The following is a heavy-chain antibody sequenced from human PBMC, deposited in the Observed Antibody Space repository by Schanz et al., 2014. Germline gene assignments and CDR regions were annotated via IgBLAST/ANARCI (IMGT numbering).Heavy chain of an antibody. Sequence: QVQLVQSGAEVKKPGASVKVSCKASGYTFTGYFMHWVRQAPGQGLEWVGRISPKSGGTKHAQKSPGSVTMTRDTSISTAYLELSSMRSDDTAVYFCARGLVRYFDNGGQGTLVTVSS. V-gene: IGHV1-2*06. CDR3: ARGLVRYFDN. D-gene: IGHD6-19*01. CDR2: ISPKSGGT. CDR1: GYTFTGYF. J-gene: IGHJ4*02.